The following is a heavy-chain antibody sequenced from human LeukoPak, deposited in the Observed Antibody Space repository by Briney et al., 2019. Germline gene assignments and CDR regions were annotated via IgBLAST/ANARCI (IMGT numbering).Heavy chain of an antibody. CDR2: IYYSGST. Sequence: SQTLPLTCTVSSGSISSGGYYWSWIRQHPGKGLEWIGYIYYSGSTYYNPSLKSRVTISVDTSKNQFSLKLSSVTAADTAVYYCARAPYYYDSGDRYYFDYWGQGTLVTVSS. CDR3: ARAPYYYDSGDRYYFDY. V-gene: IGHV4-31*03. D-gene: IGHD3-22*01. CDR1: SGSISSGGYY. J-gene: IGHJ4*02.